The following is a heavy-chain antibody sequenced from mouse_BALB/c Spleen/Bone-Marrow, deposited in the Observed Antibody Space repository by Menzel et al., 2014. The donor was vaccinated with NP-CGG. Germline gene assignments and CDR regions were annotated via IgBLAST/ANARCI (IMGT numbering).Heavy chain of an antibody. V-gene: IGHV5-6-3*01. Sequence: DVMLVESGGGLVQPGGSLKLSCVASGFTFSSYGMSWVRQTPDKRLELVATINNNGGSTYYPDSVKGQFTISRDNAKNTLYLQMSSPKSEYTAMYYCARVYGWYFDVWGAGTTVIVSS. CDR2: INNNGGST. CDR3: ARVYGWYFDV. CDR1: GFTFSSYG. D-gene: IGHD1-1*01. J-gene: IGHJ1*01.